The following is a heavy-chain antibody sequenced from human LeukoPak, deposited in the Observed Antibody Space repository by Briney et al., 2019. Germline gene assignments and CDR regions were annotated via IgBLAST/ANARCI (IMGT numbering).Heavy chain of an antibody. J-gene: IGHJ6*02. Sequence: ASVKVSCKPSGGTFGNYVISWVRQAPGQGLEWMGWMNPNSGSTGYAQKFQGRVTMTRSTSISTAYMELSSLRSEDTAVYYCASSDDSSGYYTYRPYYYGMDVWGQGTTVTVSS. CDR2: MNPNSGST. D-gene: IGHD3-22*01. CDR3: ASSDDSSGYYTYRPYYYGMDV. CDR1: GGTFGNYV. V-gene: IGHV1-8*02.